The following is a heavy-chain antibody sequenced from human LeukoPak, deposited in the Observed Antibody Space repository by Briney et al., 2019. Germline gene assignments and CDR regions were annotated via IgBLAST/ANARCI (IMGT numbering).Heavy chain of an antibody. V-gene: IGHV4-59*07. Sequence: SDTLSLTCTLWGDPHCSYYGRGIPHPPGKELERIGYIYYSGSTNYNPSLKSRVTISVDTSKTQFSLKLSSVTAAGTAVYYCARDGYIYGTDYWGQGTLVTVSS. CDR1: GDPHCSYY. D-gene: IGHD5-18*01. J-gene: IGHJ4*02. CDR2: IYYSGST. CDR3: ARDGYIYGTDY.